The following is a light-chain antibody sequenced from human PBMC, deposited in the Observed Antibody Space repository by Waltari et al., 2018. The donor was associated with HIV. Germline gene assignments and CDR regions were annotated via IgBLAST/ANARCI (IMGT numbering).Light chain of an antibody. CDR1: SSDVGRYDY. V-gene: IGLV2-8*01. CDR3: SSYAGINPVI. Sequence: QSALTQPPSASGSLGQSVTISCTGSSSDVGRYDYVSWYQQHPGKAPKLLIYEFKKRPSGVPDRVSGSKSGNTASLTVSGLQAEDEAEYSCSSYAGINPVIFGGGTTLTVL. J-gene: IGLJ2*01. CDR2: EFK.